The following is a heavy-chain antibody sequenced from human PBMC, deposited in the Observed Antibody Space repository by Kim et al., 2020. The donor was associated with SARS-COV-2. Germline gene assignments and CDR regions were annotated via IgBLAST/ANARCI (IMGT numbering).Heavy chain of an antibody. CDR2: ISYDGSNK. Sequence: GGSLRLSCAASGFTFSSYGMHWVRQAPGKGLEWVAVISYDGSNKYYADSVKGRFTISRDNSKNTLYLQMNSLRAEDTAVYYCANSPLGFPSGSLNRYGMDVWGQGTTVTVSS. CDR1: GFTFSSYG. D-gene: IGHD3-10*01. V-gene: IGHV3-30*18. CDR3: ANSPLGFPSGSLNRYGMDV. J-gene: IGHJ6*02.